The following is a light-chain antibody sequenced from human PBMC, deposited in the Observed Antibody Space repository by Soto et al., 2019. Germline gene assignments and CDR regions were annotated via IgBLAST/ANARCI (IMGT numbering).Light chain of an antibody. CDR3: SSYRTGGSYV. CDR1: SSDVGGYNS. CDR2: DVT. V-gene: IGLV2-14*01. J-gene: IGLJ1*01. Sequence: QSALTQPASVSGSPGLSIAISCTGTSSDVGGYNSVSWYQQHPGKAPKLVIYDVTSRPSGVSNRFSGSKSGNTASLTISGLQAEDEGDYYCSSYRTGGSYVFGTGTKLTV.